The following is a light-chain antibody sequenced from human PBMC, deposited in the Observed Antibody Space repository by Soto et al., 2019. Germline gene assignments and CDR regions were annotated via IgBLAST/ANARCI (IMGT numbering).Light chain of an antibody. V-gene: IGLV2-8*01. CDR2: EVS. CDR1: SSDAGGYNY. CDR3: SSYAGSNHVV. J-gene: IGLJ2*01. Sequence: QSALTQPPSASGSPGQSVAISCTGTSSDAGGYNYVSWYQQHPGKAPKLMIYEVSKRPSGVPDRFSGSKSGNTASLTVSGLQAEDEADYYCSSYAGSNHVVFGGGTKLTVL.